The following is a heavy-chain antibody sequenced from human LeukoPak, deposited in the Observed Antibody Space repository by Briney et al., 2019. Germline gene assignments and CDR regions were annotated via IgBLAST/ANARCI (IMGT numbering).Heavy chain of an antibody. CDR1: GGSISSYY. V-gene: IGHV4-59*01. CDR2: IYYSGST. Sequence: SETLSPTCTVSGGSISSYYWSWIRQPPGKGLEWIGYIYYSGSTNYNPSLKSRVTISVDTSKNQFSLKLSSVTAADTAVYYCARAGRSSGWSHYYYYYYGMDVWGQGTTVTVSS. J-gene: IGHJ6*02. D-gene: IGHD6-19*01. CDR3: ARAGRSSGWSHYYYYYYGMDV.